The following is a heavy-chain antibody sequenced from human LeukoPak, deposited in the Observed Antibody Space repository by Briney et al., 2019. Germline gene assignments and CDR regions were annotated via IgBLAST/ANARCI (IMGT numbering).Heavy chain of an antibody. J-gene: IGHJ4*02. Sequence: GGSLRLSCAASGFTFSDYYMSWIRQAPGRGMGWVSYISSSGSTIYYADSVKGRFTISRDNAKNSLYLQMNSLRAEDTAVYHCARARLILRYSSGWYDFDYWGQGTLVTVSS. CDR3: ARARLILRYSSGWYDFDY. V-gene: IGHV3-11*01. D-gene: IGHD6-19*01. CDR2: ISSSGSTI. CDR1: GFTFSDYY.